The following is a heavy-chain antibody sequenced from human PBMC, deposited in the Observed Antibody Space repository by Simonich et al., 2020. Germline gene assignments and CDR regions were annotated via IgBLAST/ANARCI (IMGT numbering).Heavy chain of an antibody. CDR2: IWYDGSNK. V-gene: IGHV3-33*01. CDR1: GFTFSSHG. D-gene: IGHD2-15*01. CDR3: ARDRYCSGGSCYYFDY. J-gene: IGHJ4*02. Sequence: QVQLVESGGGVVQPGRSLRLSCAASGFTFSSHGMHWVRQTPGKGLELVAVIWYDGSNKYYADSVKGRFTISRDKSKNTLYLQMNSLRAEDTAVYYCARDRYCSGGSCYYFDYWGQGTLVTVSS.